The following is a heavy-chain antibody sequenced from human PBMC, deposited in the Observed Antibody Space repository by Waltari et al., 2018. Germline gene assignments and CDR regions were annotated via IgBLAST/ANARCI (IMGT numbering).Heavy chain of an antibody. D-gene: IGHD2-15*01. V-gene: IGHV1-69*12. CDR3: ARVPNCSGGSCYPANYYYMDV. CDR2: IIPIFGTA. Sequence: QVQLVQSGAEVKKPGSSVKVSCKASGGTFSSYAISWVRQAPGQGLEWMGVIIPIFGTANYAQKFQGRVTITADESTSTAYMELSSLRSEDTAVYYCARVPNCSGGSCYPANYYYMDVWGKGTTVTVSS. J-gene: IGHJ6*03. CDR1: GGTFSSYA.